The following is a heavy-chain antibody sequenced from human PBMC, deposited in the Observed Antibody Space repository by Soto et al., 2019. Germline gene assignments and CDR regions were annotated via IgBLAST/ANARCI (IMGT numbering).Heavy chain of an antibody. Sequence: ASVKVSCKASGYTFTSYGISWVRQAPGQGLEWMGWISAYNGNTNYAQKLQGRVTMTADKSTSTAYMELSSLRSDDTAVYYCARASVEMATVLTHDAFDIWGQGTMVTVSS. D-gene: IGHD5-12*01. CDR3: ARASVEMATVLTHDAFDI. J-gene: IGHJ3*02. CDR1: GYTFTSYG. V-gene: IGHV1-18*01. CDR2: ISAYNGNT.